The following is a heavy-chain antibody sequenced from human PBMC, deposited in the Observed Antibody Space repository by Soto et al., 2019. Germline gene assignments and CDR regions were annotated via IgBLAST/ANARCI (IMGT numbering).Heavy chain of an antibody. V-gene: IGHV1-2*02. CDR1: GYAFTGYY. CDR3: ARGAPTTGTTGPYYYGMDV. CDR2: INPNSGDT. D-gene: IGHD1-1*01. Sequence: ASVKVSCKSSGYAFTGYYIHWVRQAPGQGLEWMGWINPNSGDTNYAQKFQGRVTMTRDTSFSTAYMELSSLRSEDTAVYYCARGAPTTGTTGPYYYGMDVWGQGTTVTVSS. J-gene: IGHJ6*02.